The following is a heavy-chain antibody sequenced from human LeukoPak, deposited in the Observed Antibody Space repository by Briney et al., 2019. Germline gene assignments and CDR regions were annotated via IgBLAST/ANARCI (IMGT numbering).Heavy chain of an antibody. CDR2: IYTAGGT. J-gene: IGHJ4*02. CDR3: ARLWFGESQNDY. CDR1: GFTFSSYS. D-gene: IGHD3-10*01. Sequence: GGSLRPSCAASGFTFSSYSMNWVRQAPGKGLECISIIYTAGGTYYADSVKGRFTISRDNSKNTLYLQMNSLRAEDTAVYYCARLWFGESQNDYWGQGTLVTVSS. V-gene: IGHV3-66*01.